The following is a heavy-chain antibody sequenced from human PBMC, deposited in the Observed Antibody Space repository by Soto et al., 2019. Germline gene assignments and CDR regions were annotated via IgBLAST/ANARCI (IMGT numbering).Heavy chain of an antibody. V-gene: IGHV4-31*03. J-gene: IGHJ4*02. CDR2: IYYSGST. CDR3: ARVRLGYGDLRSPYYFDY. CDR1: GGSISSGGYY. D-gene: IGHD4-17*01. Sequence: QVQLQESGPGLVKPSQTLSLTCTVSGGSISSGGYYWSWIRQHPGKGLEWIGYIYYSGSTYYNPSLKSRVTISVDTSKNQFSLKLSSVTAADTAVYYCARVRLGYGDLRSPYYFDYWGQGTLVTVSS.